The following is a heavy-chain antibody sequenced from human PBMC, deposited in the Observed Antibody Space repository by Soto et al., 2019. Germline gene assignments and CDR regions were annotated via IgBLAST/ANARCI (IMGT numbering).Heavy chain of an antibody. CDR3: TRALYDYVWGSYRYSHAFDI. CDR1: GFTFGDYA. CDR2: IRSKAYGGTT. Sequence: GGSLRLSCTASGFTFGDYAMSWFRQAPGKGLEWVGFIRSKAYGGTTEYAASVKGRFTISRDDSKSIAYLQMNSLKTEDTAVYYCTRALYDYVWGSYRYSHAFDIWGQGTMVTVSS. J-gene: IGHJ3*02. V-gene: IGHV3-49*03. D-gene: IGHD3-16*02.